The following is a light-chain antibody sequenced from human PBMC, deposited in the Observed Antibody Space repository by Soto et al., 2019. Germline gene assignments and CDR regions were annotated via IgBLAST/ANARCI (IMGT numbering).Light chain of an antibody. V-gene: IGKV3-15*01. CDR2: DAS. CDR1: ESVGSN. Sequence: VLTQSAATLSVSTGERATLSCRASESVGSNLAWFQHKPGQAPRLLIYDASTRATGIPVRFSGSGSGTEFTLTISSLQSEDLAVYYCQQYYNWRTFGQGTKVQI. CDR3: QQYYNWRT. J-gene: IGKJ1*01.